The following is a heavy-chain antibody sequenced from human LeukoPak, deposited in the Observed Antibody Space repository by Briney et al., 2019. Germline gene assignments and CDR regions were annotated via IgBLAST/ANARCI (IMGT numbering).Heavy chain of an antibody. Sequence: SETLSLTCAVYGGSFSGYYWSWIRQPPGKGLERIGEINHSGSTNYNPSLKSRVTISVDTSKNQFSLKLSSVTAADTAVYYCARRPSITIFGVVIFYYFDYWGQGTLVTVSS. D-gene: IGHD3-3*01. CDR3: ARRPSITIFGVVIFYYFDY. J-gene: IGHJ4*02. CDR2: INHSGST. CDR1: GGSFSGYY. V-gene: IGHV4-34*01.